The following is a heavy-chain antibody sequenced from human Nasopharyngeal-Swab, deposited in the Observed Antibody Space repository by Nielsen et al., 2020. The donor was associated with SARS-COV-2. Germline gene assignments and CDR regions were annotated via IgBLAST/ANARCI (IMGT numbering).Heavy chain of an antibody. V-gene: IGHV4-34*01. CDR3: ASYCGGDCYAFDY. Sequence: ESLKISCAVYGGSFSGYYWSWIRQPPGKGLEWIGEINHRGSTNYNPSLKSRVTISVDTSKNQFSLKLSSVTAADTAVYYCASYCGGDCYAFDYWGQGTLVTVSS. CDR2: INHRGST. D-gene: IGHD2-21*02. J-gene: IGHJ4*02. CDR1: GGSFSGYY.